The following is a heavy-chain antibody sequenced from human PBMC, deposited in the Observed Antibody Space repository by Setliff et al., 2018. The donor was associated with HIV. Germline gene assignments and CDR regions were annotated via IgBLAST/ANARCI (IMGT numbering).Heavy chain of an antibody. J-gene: IGHJ4*02. V-gene: IGHV5-51*01. D-gene: IGHD6-19*01. Sequence: GESLKISCQGSGYTFSTYWIAWVRQTPGKGMDLVGLIYPDKSDTKYRPSLQGQVTISADKSIATAYLQWNNLKASDTALYYCARLRHNRPWLVVNSPLDSWGQGTLVTVSS. CDR3: ARLRHNRPWLVVNSPLDS. CDR2: IYPDKSDT. CDR1: GYTFSTYW.